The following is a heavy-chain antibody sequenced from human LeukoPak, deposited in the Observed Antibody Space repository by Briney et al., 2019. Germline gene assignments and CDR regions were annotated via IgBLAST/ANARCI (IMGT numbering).Heavy chain of an antibody. Sequence: GESLRLSCAASGFTFSSYSMNWVRQAPGKGLEWVSYISSASNTIYYADSVKGRFTISRDNAKNSLYLQMHSLRAEDTAMYYCAGDGWFGDYNWFDPWGQGTLVTVSS. CDR1: GFTFSSYS. CDR2: ISSASNTI. J-gene: IGHJ5*02. D-gene: IGHD3-10*01. V-gene: IGHV3-48*01. CDR3: AGDGWFGDYNWFDP.